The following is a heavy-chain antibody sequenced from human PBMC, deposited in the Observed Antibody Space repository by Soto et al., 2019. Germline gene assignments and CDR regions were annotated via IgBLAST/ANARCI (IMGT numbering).Heavy chain of an antibody. D-gene: IGHD6-6*01. CDR1: GYTLTELS. V-gene: IGHV1-24*01. J-gene: IGHJ3*02. Sequence: ASVKVSCKVSGYTLTELSMHWVRQAPGKGLEWMGGFDPEDGETIYAQKFQGRVTMTEDTSTDTAYMELSSLRSEDTAVYYCATVGSIAARWAFDIWGQGXMVTV. CDR2: FDPEDGET. CDR3: ATVGSIAARWAFDI.